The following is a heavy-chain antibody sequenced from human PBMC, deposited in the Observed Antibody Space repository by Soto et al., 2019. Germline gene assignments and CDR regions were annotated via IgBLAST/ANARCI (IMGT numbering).Heavy chain of an antibody. CDR2: IWYDGSNK. J-gene: IGHJ6*03. D-gene: IGHD6-13*01. CDR3: ARDGSGSWGYYYYYMKV. Sequence: HPRGSLRLSCASSAFTFSSYGIHWVRQAPGKGLEWVAVIWYDGSNKYYADSVKGRFTISRDNSKNTLYLQMNSLRAEDTAVYYSARDGSGSWGYYYYYMKVWGKGSTVTVS. V-gene: IGHV3-33*01. CDR1: AFTFSSYG.